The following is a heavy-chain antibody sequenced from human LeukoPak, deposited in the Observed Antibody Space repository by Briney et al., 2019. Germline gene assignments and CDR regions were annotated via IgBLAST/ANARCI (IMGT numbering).Heavy chain of an antibody. J-gene: IGHJ4*02. D-gene: IGHD4-17*01. V-gene: IGHV3-23*01. CDR1: GFTFSNYA. Sequence: QPGGSPRLSCAASGFTFSNYAMSWVRQAPGKGLEWVSAISGSGVSTYYADSVKGRFTISRDNSKNTLYLQMNSLRAEDTALYYCATRPSTTVTTSFDYWGQGTLVTVSS. CDR2: ISGSGVST. CDR3: ATRPSTTVTTSFDY.